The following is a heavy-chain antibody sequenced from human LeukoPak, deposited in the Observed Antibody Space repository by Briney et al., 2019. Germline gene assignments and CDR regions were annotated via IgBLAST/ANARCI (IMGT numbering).Heavy chain of an antibody. CDR3: AKGGGYCSSTSCSTLDY. D-gene: IGHD2-2*01. J-gene: IGHJ4*02. CDR2: ISGSGGST. V-gene: IGHV3-23*01. CDR1: GFTFSSCA. Sequence: GGSLRLSCAASGFTFSSCAMSWVRQAPGKGLEWVSAISGSGGSTYYADSVKGRFTISRDNSKNTLYLQMNNLRAEDTAVYYCAKGGGYCSSTSCSTLDYWGQGTLVTVSS.